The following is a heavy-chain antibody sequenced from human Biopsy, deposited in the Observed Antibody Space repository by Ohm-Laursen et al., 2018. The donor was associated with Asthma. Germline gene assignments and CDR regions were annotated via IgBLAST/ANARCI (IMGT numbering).Heavy chain of an antibody. V-gene: IGHV3-30*18. CDR2: ISYAGNHK. J-gene: IGHJ4*02. Sequence: SLRLSCTASGFTFSSYGMDWVRQAPGKGLEWVAVISYAGNHKFYEDSVKGRFTISRDNSKNTLYLQMNSLRTEDTAVYYCAKRRGYSGHDNDYWGQGTLVIVSS. CDR3: AKRRGYSGHDNDY. CDR1: GFTFSSYG. D-gene: IGHD5-12*01.